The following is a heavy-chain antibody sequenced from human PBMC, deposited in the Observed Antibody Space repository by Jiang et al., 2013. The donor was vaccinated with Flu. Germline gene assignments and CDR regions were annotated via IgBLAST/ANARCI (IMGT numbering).Heavy chain of an antibody. J-gene: IGHJ6*02. V-gene: IGHV1-69*01. CDR2: IIPIFGTA. D-gene: IGHD2-15*01. CDR1: GGTFSSYA. CDR3: ARGKGEGGGYCSGGSCYSDLNYYYYGMDV. Sequence: SGAEVKKPGSSVKVSCKASGGTFSSYAISWVRQAPGQGLEWMGGIIPIFGTANYAQKFQGRVTITADESTSTAYMELSSLRSEDTAVYYCARGKGEGGGYCSGGSCYSDLNYYYYGMDVWGQGTTVTVSS.